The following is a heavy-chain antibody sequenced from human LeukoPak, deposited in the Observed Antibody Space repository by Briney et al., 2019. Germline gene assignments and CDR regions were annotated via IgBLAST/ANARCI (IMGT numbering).Heavy chain of an antibody. CDR2: INHSGST. V-gene: IGHV4-34*01. CDR1: GGSFSGYY. D-gene: IGHD1-26*01. J-gene: IGHJ5*02. Sequence: SETLSLTCAVYGGSFSGYYWSWIRQPPGKGPEWIGEINHSGSTNYNPSLKSRVTISVDTSKNQFSLKLSSVTAADTAVYYCASSSGSYSGGWFDPWGQGTLVTVSS. CDR3: ASSSGSYSGGWFDP.